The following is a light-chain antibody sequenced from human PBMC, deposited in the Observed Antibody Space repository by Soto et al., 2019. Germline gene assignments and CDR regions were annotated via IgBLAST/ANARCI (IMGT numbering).Light chain of an antibody. Sequence: EIVLTQSPGTLSLSPGERGTLSCRASQSVSSSYLAWYQQKPGQAPRLLIYGASSRATGIPDRFSGSGSGTDFTLTISRLEPEDFAVYYCQQYNNWPPWTFGQGTKVEIK. CDR3: QQYNNWPPWT. CDR1: QSVSSSY. J-gene: IGKJ1*01. CDR2: GAS. V-gene: IGKV3-20*01.